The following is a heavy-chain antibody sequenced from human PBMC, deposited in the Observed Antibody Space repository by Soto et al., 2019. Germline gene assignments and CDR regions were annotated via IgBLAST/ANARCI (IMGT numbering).Heavy chain of an antibody. CDR1: GYTLTELS. CDR2: FDPEDGET. D-gene: IGHD3-16*02. CDR3: ATPFMITFGGVIVRTDWYFDL. V-gene: IGHV1-24*01. J-gene: IGHJ2*01. Sequence: GASVKVSCKVSGYTLTELSMRWVRQAPGKGLEWMGGFDPEDGETIYAQKFQGRVTMTEDTSTDTAYMELSSLRSEDTAVYYCATPFMITFGGVIVRTDWYFDLWGRGTLVTVSS.